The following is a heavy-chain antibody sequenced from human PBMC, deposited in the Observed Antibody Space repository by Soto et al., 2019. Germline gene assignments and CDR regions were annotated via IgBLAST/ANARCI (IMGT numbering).Heavy chain of an antibody. J-gene: IGHJ1*01. CDR2: VFDSGST. Sequence: QAQLQESGPGLMKPSETLSLICTVSGGSMSGYHWTWIRQSPGKEMEFIGSVFDSGSTKSNPSLRSRVAISMDASKRQFSLTLSSVTAADTAVYYCASCLNSAGSCLRFLRWGQGTLVTVSS. CDR1: GGSMSGYH. V-gene: IGHV4-59*12. CDR3: ASCLNSAGSCLRFLR. D-gene: IGHD2-15*01.